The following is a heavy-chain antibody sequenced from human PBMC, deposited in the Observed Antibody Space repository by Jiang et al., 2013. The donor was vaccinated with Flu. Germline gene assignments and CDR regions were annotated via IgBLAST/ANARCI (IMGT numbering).Heavy chain of an antibody. CDR2: ITGMFGTT. Sequence: SGAEVKKPGSSVKVSCKASGGTFSSHAITWVRQAPGQGLEWMGGITGMFGTTNYAQEFQGRVTITAEEITSTAYMELSSLRSEDTAVYYCARGDGYVDRYLDYWGQGRWSPSPQ. D-gene: IGHD5-24*01. CDR3: ARGDGYVDRYLDY. J-gene: IGHJ4*02. CDR1: GGTFSSHA. V-gene: IGHV1-69*01.